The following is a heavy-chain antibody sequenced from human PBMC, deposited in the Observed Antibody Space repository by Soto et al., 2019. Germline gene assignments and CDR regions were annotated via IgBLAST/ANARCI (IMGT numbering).Heavy chain of an antibody. CDR2: INHRGST. CDR3: ARGLANKDSITIFGVAGWFDP. D-gene: IGHD3-3*01. CDR1: GGSFSGYY. V-gene: IGHV4-34*01. J-gene: IGHJ5*02. Sequence: PSETLSLTCAVYGGSFSGYYWSWIRPPPGKGLEWIGEINHRGSTNYNPSLKSRVTISVDTSKNQFSLKLSSVTAADTAVYYCARGLANKDSITIFGVAGWFDPWGQGTLVTVSA.